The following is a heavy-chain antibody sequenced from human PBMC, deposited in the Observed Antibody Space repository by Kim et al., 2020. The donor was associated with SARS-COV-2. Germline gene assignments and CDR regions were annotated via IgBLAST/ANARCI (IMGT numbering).Heavy chain of an antibody. CDR3: ATHFYSSSWENFDY. V-gene: IGHV1-24*01. CDR2: FDPEDGET. J-gene: IGHJ4*02. Sequence: ASVKVSCKVSGYTLTELSMHWVRQAPGKGLEWMGGFDPEDGETIYAQKFQGRVTMTEDTSTDTAYMELSSLRSEDTAVYYCATHFYSSSWENFDYWGQGTLVTVSS. D-gene: IGHD6-13*01. CDR1: GYTLTELS.